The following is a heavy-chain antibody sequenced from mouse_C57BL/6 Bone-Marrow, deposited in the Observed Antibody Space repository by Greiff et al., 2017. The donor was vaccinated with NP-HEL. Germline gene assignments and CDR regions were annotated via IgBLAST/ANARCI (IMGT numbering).Heavy chain of an antibody. CDR3: ARQRLLRYYAMDY. CDR1: GFPFRDYY. D-gene: IGHD2-3*01. Sequence: DVKLVESGGGLVQPGGSLKLSCAASGFPFRDYYMYWVRQTPEKRLEWVAYISNGGGSTYYPDTVKGRFTISRDNAKNTRYLQMSRLKSEDTAMYYCARQRLLRYYAMDYWGQGTSVTVSS. J-gene: IGHJ4*01. V-gene: IGHV5-12*01. CDR2: ISNGGGST.